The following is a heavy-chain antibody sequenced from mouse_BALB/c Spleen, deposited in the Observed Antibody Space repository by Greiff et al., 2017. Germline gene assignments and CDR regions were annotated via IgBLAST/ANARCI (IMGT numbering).Heavy chain of an antibody. CDR1: GYTFTDYN. CDR2: IYPYNGGT. V-gene: IGHV1S29*02. CDR3: ASPYYDYEAWFAY. J-gene: IGHJ3*01. Sequence: VQLQQSGPELVKPGASVKISCKASGYTFTDYNMHWVKQSHGKSLEWIGYIYPYNGGTGYNQKFKSKATLTVDNSSSTAYMELRSLTSEDSAVYYCASPYYDYEAWFAYWGQGTLVTVSA. D-gene: IGHD2-4*01.